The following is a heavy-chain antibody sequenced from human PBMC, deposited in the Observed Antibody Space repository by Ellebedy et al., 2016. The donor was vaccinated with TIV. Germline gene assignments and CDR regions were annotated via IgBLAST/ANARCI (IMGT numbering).Heavy chain of an antibody. CDR3: ARGGSYGDYAVQVNSWFDT. D-gene: IGHD4-17*01. J-gene: IGHJ5*02. CDR1: GFSFRSYW. V-gene: IGHV3-7*01. Sequence: GGSLRLSCAASGFSFRSYWMSWVRQAPGKGLEWVANIYQDGSDQYYVDSVKGRFTISRDNANKSLFLQMNSLRVEDTAVYYCARGGSYGDYAVQVNSWFDTWGQGTLVTVSS. CDR2: IYQDGSDQ.